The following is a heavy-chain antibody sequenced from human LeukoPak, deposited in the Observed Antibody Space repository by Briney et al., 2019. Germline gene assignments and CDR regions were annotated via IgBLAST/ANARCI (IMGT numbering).Heavy chain of an antibody. J-gene: IGHJ2*01. CDR3: ARLSLMNPQLSYWYFDV. Sequence: SETLSLTCAVYGGSFRGYYWSWIRQPPGKGLEWIGEVTRNGDINYNPSLKSRVTLSLEASQNQFSLTVNSVTAADTAVYYCARLSLMNPQLSYWYFDVWGRGTPVTVSS. CDR2: VTRNGDI. CDR1: GGSFRGYY. D-gene: IGHD1-1*01. V-gene: IGHV4-34*01.